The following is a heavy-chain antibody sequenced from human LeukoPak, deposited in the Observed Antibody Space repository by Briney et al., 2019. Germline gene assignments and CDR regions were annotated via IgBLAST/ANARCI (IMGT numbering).Heavy chain of an antibody. CDR3: ARGGLPPYYYYGMDV. Sequence: ASVKVSCKASGYTFTSYYMHWVRQAPGQGLEWMGIINPSGGSTSYAQKFQGRVTMTRDTSTSTVYMKLSSLRSEDTAVYYCARGGLPPYYYYGMDVWGKGTTVTVSS. CDR2: INPSGGST. V-gene: IGHV1-46*01. CDR1: GYTFTSYY. J-gene: IGHJ6*04.